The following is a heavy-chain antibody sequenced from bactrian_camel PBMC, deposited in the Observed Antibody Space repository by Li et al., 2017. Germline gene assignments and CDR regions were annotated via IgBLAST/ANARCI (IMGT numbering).Heavy chain of an antibody. Sequence: HVQLVESGGGSAQAGGSLRLSCVVSGFTARRYCMGWFRQAPGKEREGIAGIDRDGATTYYANSVKGRFTISQDSAKTTLYLDVSNLEPEDTATYYCAADTNVRPRCGIDQPDQTDHKFWGQGTQVTVS. CDR2: IDRDGATT. V-gene: IGHV3S6*01. J-gene: IGHJ4*01. CDR1: GFTARRYC. CDR3: AADTNVRPRCGIDQPDQTDHKF.